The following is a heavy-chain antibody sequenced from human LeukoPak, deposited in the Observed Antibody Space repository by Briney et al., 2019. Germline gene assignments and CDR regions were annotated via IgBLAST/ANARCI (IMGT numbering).Heavy chain of an antibody. CDR3: ARGGGLDA. D-gene: IGHD3-16*01. V-gene: IGHV3-7*03. CDR1: GFTFSSCW. J-gene: IGHJ6*02. Sequence: GGSLRLSCAASGFTFSSCWMNWARQAPGKGLEWVASINHXXXXXXXXXXXXXXFTISXDNAKNSLYLQMSNLRAEDTAVYFCARGGGLDAWGQGATVTVSS. CDR2: INHXXXXX.